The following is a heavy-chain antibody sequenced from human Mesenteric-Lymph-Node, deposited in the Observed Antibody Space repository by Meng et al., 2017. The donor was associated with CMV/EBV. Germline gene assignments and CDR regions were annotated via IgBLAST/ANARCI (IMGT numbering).Heavy chain of an antibody. J-gene: IGHJ4*02. Sequence: EVALWGYGVGLVQPGGSLRLSLAASGFNVRDKYMSWVRQAPGKGLEWVCIIYRGDNTYYIDSVKDRFTVSRDNSKNTMYLQMNSLRVEDTAVYYCTGDSVSNPNLDYWGQGTLVTVSS. CDR3: TGDSVSNPNLDY. CDR1: GFNVRDKY. D-gene: IGHD3-10*01. CDR2: IYRGDNT. V-gene: IGHV3-66*01.